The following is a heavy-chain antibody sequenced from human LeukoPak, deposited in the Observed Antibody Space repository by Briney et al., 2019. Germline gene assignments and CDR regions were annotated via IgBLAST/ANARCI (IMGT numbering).Heavy chain of an antibody. CDR2: IYYSGST. CDR3: AADSSGLLFDY. CDR1: GGSVSSGSYY. Sequence: PSGTLSLTCTVSGGSVSSGSYYWSWIRQPPGKGLEWIGYIYYSGSTNYNPSLKSRVTISVDTSKNQFSLKLSSVTAADTAVYYCAADSSGLLFDYWGQGTLVTVSS. J-gene: IGHJ4*02. D-gene: IGHD3-22*01. V-gene: IGHV4-61*01.